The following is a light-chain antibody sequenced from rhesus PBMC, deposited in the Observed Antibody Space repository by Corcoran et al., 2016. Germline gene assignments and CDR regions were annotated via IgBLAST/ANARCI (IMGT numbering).Light chain of an antibody. Sequence: DIQMTQSPSALSASVGDRVIISCRASQNIYSTLAWYQQKPGKAPKLLIYAASSLQTGFPSRFSGSGSGTDFTLTISSLQPEDSAAYYCQHYYDKPYSFGQGTKVEIK. CDR2: AAS. J-gene: IGKJ2*01. CDR3: QHYYDKPYS. CDR1: QNIYST. V-gene: IGKV1S8*01.